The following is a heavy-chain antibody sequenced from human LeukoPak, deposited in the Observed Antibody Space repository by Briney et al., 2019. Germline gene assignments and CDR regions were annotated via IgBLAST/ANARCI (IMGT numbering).Heavy chain of an antibody. CDR1: GFTFDDYA. Sequence: GGSLTLSCAASGFTFDDYAMHWVRQAPGKGLQWVSLISWEGHTTYYADSVRGRFTNSRDNTKNSLFLEMKSLTTDDTAFYYCTRDTDFGSPTNYFDHWGQGTLVSVSS. V-gene: IGHV3-43*01. CDR2: ISWEGHTT. CDR3: TRDTDFGSPTNYFDH. J-gene: IGHJ4*02. D-gene: IGHD3-10*01.